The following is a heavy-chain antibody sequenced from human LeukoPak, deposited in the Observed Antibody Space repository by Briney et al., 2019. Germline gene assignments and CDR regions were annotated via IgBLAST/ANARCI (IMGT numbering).Heavy chain of an antibody. CDR3: ASWEVIKDYYDSSGYYFDY. Sequence: PGRSLRLSCAASGFTFSSYAMHWVRQAPGKGLEWVAVISYDGSNKYYADSVKGRFTISRDNSKNTLYLQMNSLRAEDAAVYYCASWEVIKDYYDSSGYYFDYWGQGTLVTVSS. CDR1: GFTFSSYA. V-gene: IGHV3-30*04. CDR2: ISYDGSNK. J-gene: IGHJ4*02. D-gene: IGHD3-22*01.